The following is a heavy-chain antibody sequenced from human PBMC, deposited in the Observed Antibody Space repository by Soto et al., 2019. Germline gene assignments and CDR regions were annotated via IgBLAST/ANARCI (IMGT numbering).Heavy chain of an antibody. CDR3: AIGTGYYYFYIDV. J-gene: IGHJ6*03. V-gene: IGHV3-33*01. CDR1: GFTFSSHG. CDR2: IWYDGNDK. D-gene: IGHD2-15*01. Sequence: QVQLVESGGGVVQPGRCLRLSCAASGFTFSSHGMHWVRQAPGKGLVWVAIIWYDGNDKYYVEAVKGRFTISRDDSKNMLFLEMNSLRAEDTAVYYCAIGTGYYYFYIDVWGKGTTVTGSS.